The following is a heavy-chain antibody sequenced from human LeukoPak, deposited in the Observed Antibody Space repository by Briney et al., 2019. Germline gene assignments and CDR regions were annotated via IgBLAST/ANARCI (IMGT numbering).Heavy chain of an antibody. CDR1: GGSISSYY. J-gene: IGHJ6*03. Sequence: SETLSLTCTVSGGSISSYYWSWIRQPPGKGLEWIGYIYYSGSTNYNPSLKSRVTISVDTSKNQFSLKLSSATAADTAVYYCARRMDYYYYMDVWGKGTTVTVSS. CDR3: ARRMDYYYYMDV. V-gene: IGHV4-59*08. CDR2: IYYSGST.